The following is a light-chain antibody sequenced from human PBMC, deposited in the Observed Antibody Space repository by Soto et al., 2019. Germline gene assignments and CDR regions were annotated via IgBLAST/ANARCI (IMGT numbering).Light chain of an antibody. CDR1: SSNIGSNT. V-gene: IGLV1-44*01. Sequence: QSVLTQPPSASGTPGQRVTISCSGSSSNIGSNTVNWYQQLPGTAPKLLIYGNNNRPSGVPARFSGSKSGTSASLAIAGLQAEDEGDYYCQSYASSLSGYVFGTGTRSPS. CDR2: GNN. CDR3: QSYASSLSGYV. J-gene: IGLJ1*01.